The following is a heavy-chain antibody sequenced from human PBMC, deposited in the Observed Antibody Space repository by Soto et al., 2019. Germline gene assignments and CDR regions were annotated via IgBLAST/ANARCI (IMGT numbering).Heavy chain of an antibody. D-gene: IGHD3-10*01. V-gene: IGHV3-23*01. CDR2: ISGSGGST. CDR1: GFTFSSYA. Sequence: GGSLRLSCAASGFTFSSYAMSWVRQAPGKGLEWVSAISGSGGSTYYADSVKGRFTISRDNSKNTLYLQMNSLRAEGTDVYYCAKSGSANGSVSYCYYYYMDVWGKGTTVTVSS. J-gene: IGHJ6*03. CDR3: AKSGSANGSVSYCYYYYMDV.